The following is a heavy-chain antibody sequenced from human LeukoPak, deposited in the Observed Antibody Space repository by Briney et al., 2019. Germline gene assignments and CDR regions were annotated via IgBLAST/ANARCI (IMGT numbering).Heavy chain of an antibody. CDR3: ARVSPYYYDSSGYYFARWFAR. V-gene: IGHV1-18*01. CDR2: TSAYNGNT. Sequence: GASVNVSFKSSVYTFTSYGISWVRQAPGQGREWMGWTSAYNGNTNYAQKLRGRVTMTTDTSTSTAYMKLRSLRSDDTSVYYCARVSPYYYDSSGYYFARWFARWGQGTLVTVYS. D-gene: IGHD3-22*01. J-gene: IGHJ5*01. CDR1: VYTFTSYG.